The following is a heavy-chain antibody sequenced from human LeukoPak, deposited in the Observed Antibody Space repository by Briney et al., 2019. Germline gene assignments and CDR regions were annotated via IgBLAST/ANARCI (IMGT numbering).Heavy chain of an antibody. D-gene: IGHD3-22*01. CDR3: ARVSRITMIVVAPGAFDI. CDR1: GYTFTSYG. J-gene: IGHJ3*02. Sequence: ASVKVSCKASGYTFTSYGISWVRQAPGQGLEWMGWISAYNGNTNYAQKLQGRVTMTTDTSTSTAYMELRSLRSDDTAVYYCARVSRITMIVVAPGAFDIWGQGTMVTVSS. V-gene: IGHV1-18*01. CDR2: ISAYNGNT.